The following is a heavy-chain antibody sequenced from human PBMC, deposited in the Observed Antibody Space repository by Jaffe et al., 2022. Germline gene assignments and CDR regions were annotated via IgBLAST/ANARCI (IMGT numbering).Heavy chain of an antibody. V-gene: IGHV4-34*01. D-gene: IGHD3-3*01. Sequence: QVQLQQWGAGLLKPSETLSLTCAVYGGSFSGYYWSWIRQPPGKGLEWIGEINHSGSTNYNPSLKSRVTISVDTSKNQFSLKLSSVTAADTAVYYCATHQTGPRFWSGYYIPGWFDPWGQGTLVTVSS. CDR1: GGSFSGYY. CDR3: ATHQTGPRFWSGYYIPGWFDP. J-gene: IGHJ5*02. CDR2: INHSGST.